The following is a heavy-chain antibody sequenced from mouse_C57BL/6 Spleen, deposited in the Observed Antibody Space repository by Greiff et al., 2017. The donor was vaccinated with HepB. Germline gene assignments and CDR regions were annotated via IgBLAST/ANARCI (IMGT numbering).Heavy chain of an antibody. CDR1: GYTFTSYC. V-gene: IGHV1-53*01. D-gene: IGHD1-1*01. CDR3: ARCGYYYGSSYWYFDV. J-gene: IGHJ1*03. Sequence: QVQLQQPGTELVKPGASVKLSCKASGYTFTSYCMHWVKQRPGQGLEWIGNINPSNGGTNYNEKFKSKATLTVDKSSSTAYMQLSSLTSEDSAVYYCARCGYYYGSSYWYFDVWGTGTTVTVSS. CDR2: INPSNGGT.